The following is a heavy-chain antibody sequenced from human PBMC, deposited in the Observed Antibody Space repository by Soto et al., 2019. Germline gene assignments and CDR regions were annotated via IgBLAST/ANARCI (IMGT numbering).Heavy chain of an antibody. Sequence: QVQLVQSGPEVKKAGASVKVSCTAPTDYIFLAYGFDWVRQAPGQGLEWMGWISPKFGRTNYARTLQDRFTMTTDVSSNSVSMELRDLRSDATAVYYCARDDCNGGSCDGGHYLDLWGRGPPISVSS. CDR1: DYIFLAYG. CDR2: ISPKFGRT. V-gene: IGHV1-18*01. J-gene: IGHJ2*01. D-gene: IGHD2-15*01. CDR3: ARDDCNGGSCDGGHYLDL.